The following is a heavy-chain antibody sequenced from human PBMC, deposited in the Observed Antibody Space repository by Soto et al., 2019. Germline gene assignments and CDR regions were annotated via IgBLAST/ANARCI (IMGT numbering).Heavy chain of an antibody. D-gene: IGHD3-9*01. CDR2: ISDTGDST. CDR1: GFTFRSYA. Sequence: QPGGSLRLSCAASGFTFRSYAMNWVRQAPGKGLEWVSSISDTGDSTYYADSVKGRFTISRDNSKNTLYLQMNSLRAEDTAVYYCTKAYFTWSPFDYWGQGTLVTVSS. J-gene: IGHJ4*02. CDR3: TKAYFTWSPFDY. V-gene: IGHV3-23*01.